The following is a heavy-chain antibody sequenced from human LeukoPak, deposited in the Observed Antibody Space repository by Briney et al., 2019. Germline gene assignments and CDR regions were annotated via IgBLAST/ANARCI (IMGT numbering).Heavy chain of an antibody. CDR1: GGFINSYY. V-gene: IGHV4-59*01. D-gene: IGHD3-10*01. CDR3: ARAPTNYGSGSYYGMDV. CDR2: IYYRGTT. Sequence: PPEPRTLTCTVSGGFINSYYWSWTRQPPGKGLEWIGYIYYRGTTNYSPSLGSRVTISVDTSKTQFSLKLRSVTAADTAVYYCARAPTNYGSGSYYGMDVWGPGKTVTVSS. J-gene: IGHJ6*02.